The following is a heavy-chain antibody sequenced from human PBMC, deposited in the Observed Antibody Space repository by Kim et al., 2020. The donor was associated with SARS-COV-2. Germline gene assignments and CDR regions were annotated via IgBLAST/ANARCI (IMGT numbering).Heavy chain of an antibody. CDR2: IYYSGST. D-gene: IGHD2-2*01. CDR3: ARRANQLNIVVVPAAMNYYYGMDV. J-gene: IGHJ6*02. CDR1: GGSISSSSYY. Sequence: SETLSLTCTVSGGSISSSSYYWGWIRQPPGKGLEWIGSIYYSGSTYYNPSLKSRVTISVDTSKNQFSLKLSSVTAADTAVYYCARRANQLNIVVVPAAMNYYYGMDVWGQGTTVTVSS. V-gene: IGHV4-39*01.